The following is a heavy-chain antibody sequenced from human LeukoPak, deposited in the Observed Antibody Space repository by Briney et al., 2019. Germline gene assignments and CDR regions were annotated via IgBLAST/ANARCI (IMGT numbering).Heavy chain of an antibody. J-gene: IGHJ4*02. D-gene: IGHD4-17*01. Sequence: GKSLRLSCAAAGFTFRSYGMHWVRQAPGKGLEWVAVISYDGSKKYYADSVKGRFTISRDNSENTLYLQMNSLRAEGTAVYYCAKELTTVSHFDSWGQGTLVTVSS. CDR2: ISYDGSKK. V-gene: IGHV3-30*05. CDR1: GFTFRSYG. CDR3: AKELTTVSHFDS.